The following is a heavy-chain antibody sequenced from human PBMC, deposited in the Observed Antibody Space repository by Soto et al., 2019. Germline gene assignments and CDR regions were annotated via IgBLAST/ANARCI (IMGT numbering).Heavy chain of an antibody. CDR2: ISGSGRRT. V-gene: IGHV3-23*01. CDR3: VKSRVKTVTTGGDA. CDR1: GFPFSSYA. Sequence: EVQLLESGGGLVQPGGSLRLTCAASGFPFSSYAMSWIRQAPGKGLERVSSISGSGRRTYYPDSVEGPFTISRDNFKDTLYLQLNSPRAEDTAIYACVKSRVKTVTTGGDAWGQGALVTVSS. J-gene: IGHJ4*02. D-gene: IGHD4-17*01.